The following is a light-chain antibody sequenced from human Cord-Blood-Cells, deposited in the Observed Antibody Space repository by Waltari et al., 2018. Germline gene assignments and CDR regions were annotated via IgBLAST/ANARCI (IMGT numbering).Light chain of an antibody. CDR3: SSYAGSNNLV. CDR1: STDVGGYNF. V-gene: IGLV2-8*01. CDR2: EVS. Sequence: QSALTPPPSASGSPGQSVTIPCTGTSTDVGGYNFVSWYQQHPGKAPKLMFYEVSYRPSGVPDRFSGSKSGNTASLTVSGLKAEDEADYYCSSYAGSNNLVFGGGTKLTVL. J-gene: IGLJ3*02.